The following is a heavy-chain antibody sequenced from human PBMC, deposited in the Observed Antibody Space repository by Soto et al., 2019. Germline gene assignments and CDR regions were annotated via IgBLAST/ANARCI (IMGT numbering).Heavy chain of an antibody. J-gene: IGHJ6*02. CDR3: AGQDFYTMGV. CDR2: IHHSGTT. CDR1: GGSITSHSW. V-gene: IGHV4-4*02. Sequence: QVQLQESGPGLVQPSGTLSLTCAVSGGSITSHSWWSWVRQPPGKGLEWIGEIHHSGTTNYNPSLKGRGTISLDMSKNQLSLTLNSVTAADTAMFDCAGQDFYTMGVWGRGTTVTVSS.